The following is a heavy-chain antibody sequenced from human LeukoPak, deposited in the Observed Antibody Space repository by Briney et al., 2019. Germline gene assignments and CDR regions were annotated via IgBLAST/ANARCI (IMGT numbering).Heavy chain of an antibody. J-gene: IGHJ3*02. CDR3: ARDPTTVTKGFDI. D-gene: IGHD4-17*01. CDR1: DDSFSTHY. CDR2: ISSIGST. V-gene: IGHV4-59*11. Sequence: SETLSLSCSVSDDSFSTHYGTWIRQPPGKGLEWIGYISSIGSTNYNPSLKGRVTISVDTSKKQFSLKMTSVTAADTAVYYCARDPTTVTKGFDIWGQGTMVTVSS.